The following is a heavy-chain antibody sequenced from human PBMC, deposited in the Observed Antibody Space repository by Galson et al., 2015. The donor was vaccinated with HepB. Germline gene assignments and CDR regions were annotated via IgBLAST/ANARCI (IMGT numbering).Heavy chain of an antibody. J-gene: IGHJ4*02. D-gene: IGHD3-16*01. V-gene: IGHV1-46*01. CDR2: ISPSDGAT. Sequence: SVKVSCKASGYTFTSYYLHWVRQAPGQGLEWMGVISPSDGATTYAQKFQGRVTMTRDTSTSTVYMELSSLRSEDTAVYYCARVSRVYYFDYWGQGTLVTVPS. CDR1: GYTFTSYY. CDR3: ARVSRVYYFDY.